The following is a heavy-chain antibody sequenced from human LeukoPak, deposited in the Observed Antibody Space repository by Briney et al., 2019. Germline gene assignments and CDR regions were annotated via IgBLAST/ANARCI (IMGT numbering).Heavy chain of an antibody. V-gene: IGHV1-8*01. CDR3: ARVPRRGDRFDP. Sequence: ASVKVSCKASGYTFTSYGINWVRQATGQGLDWMGWMNPNSGNTGYAQKFQGRVTMTRNTSISTAYMELSSLRTEDTAVYYCARVPRRGDRFDPWGQGTLVIVSS. CDR2: MNPNSGNT. CDR1: GYTFTSYG. J-gene: IGHJ5*02. D-gene: IGHD3-10*01.